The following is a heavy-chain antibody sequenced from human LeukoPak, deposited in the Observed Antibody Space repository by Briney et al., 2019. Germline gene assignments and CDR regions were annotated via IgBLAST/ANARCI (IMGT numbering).Heavy chain of an antibody. Sequence: GGSLRLSCAASRFTFSSYWMHWVRQAAGKGLMWVSRINTDGSSTSYADSVKGRFTISRDNAKNTLYLQMNSLRAEDTAVYYCARGSLRDGYNQAYYFDYWGQGTLVTVSS. J-gene: IGHJ4*02. V-gene: IGHV3-74*01. CDR2: INTDGSST. CDR3: ARGSLRDGYNQAYYFDY. CDR1: RFTFSSYW. D-gene: IGHD5-24*01.